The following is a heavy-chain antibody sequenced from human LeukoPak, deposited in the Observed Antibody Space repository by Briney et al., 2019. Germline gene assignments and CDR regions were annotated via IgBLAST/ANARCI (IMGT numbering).Heavy chain of an antibody. CDR1: GFIFTAYY. J-gene: IGHJ6*03. CDR3: ARPAAGLYYYHMDV. V-gene: IGHV1-69*13. Sequence: SVTVSFKASGFIFTAYYIHWVRPAPGQGLEWMGGIIPLFGTANYAQKFQGRVTITAEESTSITYMELSSLRSEDTAVYYCARPAAGLYYYHMDVWGKGTTVTVSS. D-gene: IGHD6-13*01. CDR2: IIPLFGTA.